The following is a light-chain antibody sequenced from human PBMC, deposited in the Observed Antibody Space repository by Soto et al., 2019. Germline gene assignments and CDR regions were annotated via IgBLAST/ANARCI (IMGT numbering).Light chain of an antibody. CDR2: GAF. CDR1: QSVSSSY. V-gene: IGKV3-20*01. Sequence: EIVLTQSPGTLSLSPGERATLSCRASQSVSSSYLAWYQQKPGQAPRLLIYGAFSRATGIPDRFSGSGSGTEFTLTISRLEPEDFAVYYCQQYGTSLLFTFGPGTKVDIK. CDR3: QQYGTSLLFT. J-gene: IGKJ3*01.